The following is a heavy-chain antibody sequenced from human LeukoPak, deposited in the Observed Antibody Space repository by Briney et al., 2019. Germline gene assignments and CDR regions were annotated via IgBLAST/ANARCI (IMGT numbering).Heavy chain of an antibody. V-gene: IGHV4-61*02. CDR1: GGSISSGGYY. J-gene: IGHJ5*02. D-gene: IGHD2-2*01. CDR3: ARAGVPAANNWFDP. Sequence: PSETLSLTCTVSGGSISSGGYYWSWIRQHPGKGLEWIGRIYTSGSTNYNPSLKSRVTMSVDTSKNQFSLKLSSVTAADTAVYYCARAGVPAANNWFDPWGQGTLVTVSS. CDR2: IYTSGST.